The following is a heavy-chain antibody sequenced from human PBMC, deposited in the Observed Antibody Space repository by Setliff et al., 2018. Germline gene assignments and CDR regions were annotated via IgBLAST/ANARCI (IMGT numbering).Heavy chain of an antibody. CDR3: ARAGRGHLLVASFDFDI. J-gene: IGHJ3*02. D-gene: IGHD2-21*01. Sequence: AGSLSLSCAASGFTFSAYSMNWVRQAPGKGLEWVSSSSSTGRYTFYADSVKGRFTVSKDNAQKSLYLEMNSLGDEYTAVYYCARAGRGHLLVASFDFDIWGQGTKVTVSS. CDR2: SSSTGRYT. CDR1: GFTFSAYS. V-gene: IGHV3-21*01.